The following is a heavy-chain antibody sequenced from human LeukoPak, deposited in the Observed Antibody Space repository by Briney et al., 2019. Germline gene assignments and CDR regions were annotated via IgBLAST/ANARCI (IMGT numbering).Heavy chain of an antibody. D-gene: IGHD6-13*01. CDR2: INHSGST. Sequence: PSETLSLTCAVYGGSFSGYYWSWIRQPPGKGLEWIGEINHSGSTYYNPSLKSRVTISVDTSKNQFSLNLSSVTAADMAVYYCARVLAVAAAGTWYFDLWGRGTLVTVSS. V-gene: IGHV4-34*01. CDR1: GGSFSGYY. CDR3: ARVLAVAAAGTWYFDL. J-gene: IGHJ2*01.